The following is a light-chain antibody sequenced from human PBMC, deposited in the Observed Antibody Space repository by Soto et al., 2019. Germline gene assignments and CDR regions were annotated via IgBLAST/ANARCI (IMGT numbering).Light chain of an antibody. V-gene: IGKV3-11*01. J-gene: IGKJ5*01. CDR2: DAS. CDR3: QQRSNSPIT. CDR1: QSVSSY. Sequence: EIVLTQSPATLSLSPGERATLSCRASQSVSSYLAWYQQKPGQAPRLLIYDASNRATGIPARFSGSGSGTDFTLTISSLEPEDFAVYYCQQRSNSPITFGPGTRLEIK.